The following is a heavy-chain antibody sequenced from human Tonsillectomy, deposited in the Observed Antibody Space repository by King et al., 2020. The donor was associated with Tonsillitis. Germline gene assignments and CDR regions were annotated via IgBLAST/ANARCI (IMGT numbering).Heavy chain of an antibody. J-gene: IGHJ2*01. V-gene: IGHV3-66*01. D-gene: IGHD1-26*01. CDR1: GFTVSSNY. CDR3: ARRSSGGLHWYFDL. CDR2: IYSDGST. Sequence: VQLVESGGGLVQPGGSLRLSCGASGFTVSSNYMSWVRQAPGKGLEWVSIIYSDGSTYYADSEKGRFTISRDNSKNTLFLQMNSLRVDDEAVYYCARRSSGGLHWYFDLWGRGSLVTVSS.